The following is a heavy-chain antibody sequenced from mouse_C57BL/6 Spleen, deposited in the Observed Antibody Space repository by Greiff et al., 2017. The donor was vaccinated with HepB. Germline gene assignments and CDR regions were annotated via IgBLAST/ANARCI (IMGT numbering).Heavy chain of an antibody. CDR1: GFTFSSYA. CDR3: TRAGSPSAWFAY. J-gene: IGHJ3*01. CDR2: ISSGGDYI. D-gene: IGHD1-1*01. V-gene: IGHV5-9-1*02. Sequence: EVMLVESGEGLVKPGGSLKLSCAASGFTFSSYAMSWVRQTPEKRLEWVAYISSGGDYIYYADTVKGRFTISRDNARNTLYLQMSSLKSEDTAMYYCTRAGSPSAWFAYWGQGTLVTVSA.